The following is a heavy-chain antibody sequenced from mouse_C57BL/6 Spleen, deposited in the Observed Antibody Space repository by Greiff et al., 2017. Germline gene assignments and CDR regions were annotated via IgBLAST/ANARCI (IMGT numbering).Heavy chain of an antibody. J-gene: IGHJ4*01. V-gene: IGHV1-15*01. D-gene: IGHD1-1*01. CDR3: TRDYVSSYDYAMDY. Sequence: QVQLKQSGAELVRPGASVTLSCKASGYTFTDYEMHWVKQTPVHGLEWIGAIDPETGGTASNQKFKGKAILTADKSSSTAYMELRSLTSEDSAVYYCTRDYVSSYDYAMDYWGQGTSVTVSS. CDR2: IDPETGGT. CDR1: GYTFTDYE.